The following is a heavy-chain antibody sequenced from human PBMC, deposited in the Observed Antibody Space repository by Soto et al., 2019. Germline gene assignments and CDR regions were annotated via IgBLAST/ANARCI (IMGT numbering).Heavy chain of an antibody. V-gene: IGHV4-59*01. CDR2: IYYSVMT. J-gene: IGHJ4*02. CDR3: ASVVFWNGYIGG. Sequence: PSETLSRTCTVACGSISSYFWSWIRQPPGNGLYCIGYIYYSVMTNXXPSLKSRXXISVDTSKNHXSLNLRSVTAAYTASYYCASVVFWNGYIGGWGQGTQVSVSS. D-gene: IGHD1-1*01. CDR1: CGSISSYF.